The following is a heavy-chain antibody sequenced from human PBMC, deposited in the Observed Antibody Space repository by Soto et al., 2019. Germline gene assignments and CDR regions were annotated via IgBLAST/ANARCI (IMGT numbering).Heavy chain of an antibody. CDR2: IYYSGTT. CDR3: ARGPSTYDYESSGYYFDY. V-gene: IGHV4-31*03. J-gene: IGHJ4*02. D-gene: IGHD3-22*01. Sequence: SETLSLTCTVSGDSISSGGCYWSWIRQHPGKGLEWIGHIYYSGTTYYNPSLKSRLTISVDTSKNQFSLKLSSVTAADTAVYYCARGPSTYDYESSGYYFDYWGQGTLVTVSS. CDR1: GDSISSGGCY.